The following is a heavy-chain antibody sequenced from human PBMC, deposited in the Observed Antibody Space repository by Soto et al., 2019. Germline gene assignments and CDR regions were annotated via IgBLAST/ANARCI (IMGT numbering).Heavy chain of an antibody. CDR2: IPQDGVDG. CDR3: ARDHLILPAHDFFYGSDV. Sequence: GGSLRLSCEVSGFTFSMYSMSWVHQSPGKGLEWVAKIPQDGVDGHYADSVKGRFTISRDNGKNSLYLQLNNLRAEDTAVYYCARDHLILPAHDFFYGSDVWGRGATVTVS. V-gene: IGHV3-7*03. D-gene: IGHD2-21*02. CDR1: GFTFSMYS. J-gene: IGHJ6*02.